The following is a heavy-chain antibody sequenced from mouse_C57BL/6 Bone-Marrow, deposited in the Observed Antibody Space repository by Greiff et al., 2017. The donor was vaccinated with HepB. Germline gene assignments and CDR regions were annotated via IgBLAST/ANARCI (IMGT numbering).Heavy chain of an antibody. CDR1: GFNIKDYY. J-gene: IGHJ1*03. CDR3: ASYYYGSSYCYFDV. Sequence: EVQLQQSGAELVKPGASVKLSCTASGFNIKDYYMHWVKQRTEQGLEWIGRIDPEDGETKYAPKFQGKATITAYTSYHTAYLQLRSMTSEDTAVYDCASYYYGSSYCYFDVWGTGTTVTVSS. CDR2: IDPEDGET. D-gene: IGHD1-1*01. V-gene: IGHV14-2*01.